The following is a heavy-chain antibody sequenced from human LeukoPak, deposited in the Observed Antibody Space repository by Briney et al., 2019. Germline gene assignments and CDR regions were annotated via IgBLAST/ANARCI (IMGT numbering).Heavy chain of an antibody. Sequence: SETLSLTCAVYGGSLSGYYWSWIRQPPGKGLEWIGEINHSGSTNYNPSLKSRVTISVDTSKNQFSLKLSSVTAADTAVYYCARGPSDDYWGQGTLVTVSS. CDR3: ARGPSDDY. D-gene: IGHD3-10*01. CDR2: INHSGST. CDR1: GGSLSGYY. J-gene: IGHJ4*02. V-gene: IGHV4-34*01.